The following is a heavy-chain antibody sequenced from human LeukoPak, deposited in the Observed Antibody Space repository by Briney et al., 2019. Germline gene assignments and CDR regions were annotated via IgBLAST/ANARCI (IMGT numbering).Heavy chain of an antibody. V-gene: IGHV4-34*01. J-gene: IGHJ4*02. CDR3: ATNGRYSSSSDY. D-gene: IGHD6-6*01. Sequence: SETLSLTCAVYGGSFSGYYWSWIRQPPGKGLEWIGEINHSGSTNYNPSLKSRVTISVDTSKNQFSLKLSSVTAADMAVYYCATNGRYSSSSDYWGQGTLVTVSS. CDR1: GGSFSGYY. CDR2: INHSGST.